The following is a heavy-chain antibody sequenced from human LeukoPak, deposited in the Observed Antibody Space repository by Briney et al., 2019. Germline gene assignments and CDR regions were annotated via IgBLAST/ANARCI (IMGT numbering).Heavy chain of an antibody. CDR1: GGSISSYY. V-gene: IGHV4-59*08. CDR3: ARRSTGYSNYVDWFDP. D-gene: IGHD4-11*01. Sequence: PSETLSLTWSVSGGSISSYYWSWIRKPPGKGLEWIGYIYYSGSTNYNPSLKSRGTISVDTSKNQFSLELSSVTAADTAVYYCARRSTGYSNYVDWFDPWGQGTLVTVSS. J-gene: IGHJ5*02. CDR2: IYYSGST.